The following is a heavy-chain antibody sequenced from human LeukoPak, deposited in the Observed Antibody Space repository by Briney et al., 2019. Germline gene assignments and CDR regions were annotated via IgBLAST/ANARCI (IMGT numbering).Heavy chain of an antibody. V-gene: IGHV7-4-1*02. CDR3: ARVDSSSWYSPYYFGY. CDR2: INTNTGNP. J-gene: IGHJ4*02. CDR1: GYAFISYA. Sequence: ASVKVSCKASGYAFISYAMNWVRQAPGQGLEWMGWINTNTGNPTYAQGFTGRFVFSLDTSVSTAYLQISSLKAEDTAVYYCARVDSSSWYSPYYFGYWGQGTLVTVSS. D-gene: IGHD6-13*01.